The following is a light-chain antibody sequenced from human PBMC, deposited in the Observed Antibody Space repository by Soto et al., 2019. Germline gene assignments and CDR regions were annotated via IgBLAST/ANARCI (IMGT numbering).Light chain of an antibody. CDR1: SSDVGAYNY. Sequence: QSVLTQPASVSGSPGQSITISCTGTSSDVGAYNYVSWYQQHPGKASKLMIFEVNNRPSGVSNRFSGSKSGNTASLAISGLQAEDEADYYCSSYTSSSTLVFGGGTKLTVL. CDR2: EVN. J-gene: IGLJ2*01. V-gene: IGLV2-14*01. CDR3: SSYTSSSTLV.